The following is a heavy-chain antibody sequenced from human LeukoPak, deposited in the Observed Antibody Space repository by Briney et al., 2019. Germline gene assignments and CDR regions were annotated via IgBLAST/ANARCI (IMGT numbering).Heavy chain of an antibody. CDR2: IEEDGSET. CDR3: ASGPGLSDY. Sequence: PGGSLRLSCAASGFTFSSNWMSWVRQAPGKELEWVANIEEDGSETYYVDSVKGRFTISRDNAKNSLYLQMNSLRAEDTAVYYCASGPGLSDYWGQGTLVTVSS. V-gene: IGHV3-7*01. J-gene: IGHJ4*02. CDR1: GFTFSSNW.